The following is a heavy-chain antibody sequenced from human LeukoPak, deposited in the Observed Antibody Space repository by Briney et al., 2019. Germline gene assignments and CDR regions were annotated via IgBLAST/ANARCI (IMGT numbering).Heavy chain of an antibody. CDR2: ISYDGSNK. J-gene: IGHJ4*02. Sequence: GGSLRLSRAASGFTFSSYAMHWVRQAPGKGLEWVAVISYDGSNKYYADSVKGRFTISRDNSKNTLYLQMNSLRAEDTAVYYCAREQFPGDYDSSGPSDYWGQGTLVTVSS. CDR3: AREQFPGDYDSSGPSDY. V-gene: IGHV3-30-3*01. CDR1: GFTFSSYA. D-gene: IGHD3-22*01.